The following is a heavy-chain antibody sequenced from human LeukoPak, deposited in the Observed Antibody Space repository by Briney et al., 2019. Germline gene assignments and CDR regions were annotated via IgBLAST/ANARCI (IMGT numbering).Heavy chain of an antibody. CDR2: LSYDGSDK. Sequence: GRSLRLSCAASGFNFSGYAMHWVRQAPGKGLQWVAVLSYDGSDKHYADSVKGRLTTSRDNPKNTLYLQMNSLRAEDTAVYYCARDVGSTNYYQFDYWGQGILVTVSS. CDR3: ARDVGSTNYYQFDY. CDR1: GFNFSGYA. J-gene: IGHJ4*02. V-gene: IGHV3-30*04. D-gene: IGHD2-2*01.